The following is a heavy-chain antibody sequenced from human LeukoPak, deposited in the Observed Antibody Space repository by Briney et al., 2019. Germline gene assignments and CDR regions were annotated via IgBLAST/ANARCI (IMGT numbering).Heavy chain of an antibody. D-gene: IGHD3/OR15-3a*01. Sequence: GGSLRLSCAASGFTFSSYSMNWVRQAPGKGLEWVSSISSSSSYIYYADSVKGRFTISRDNAKNSPYLQMNSLRAEDTAVYYCARLGAVDQRAYWGQGTLVTVSS. CDR3: ARLGAVDQRAY. CDR2: ISSSSSYI. V-gene: IGHV3-21*01. J-gene: IGHJ4*02. CDR1: GFTFSSYS.